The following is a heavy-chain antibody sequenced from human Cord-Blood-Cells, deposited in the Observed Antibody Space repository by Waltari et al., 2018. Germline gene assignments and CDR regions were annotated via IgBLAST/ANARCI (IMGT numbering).Heavy chain of an antibody. CDR2: ISSSSSYI. CDR3: ARDMSWNYALDY. CDR1: GFPFSSYS. D-gene: IGHD1-7*01. V-gene: IGHV3-21*01. J-gene: IGHJ4*02. Sequence: EVQLVESGGGLVKPGGSLRLSCAASGFPFSSYSMNWVRQAPGKGLEWVSSISSSSSYIYYADSVKGRFTISRDNAKNSLYLQMNSLRAEDTAVYYCARDMSWNYALDYWGQGTLVTVSS.